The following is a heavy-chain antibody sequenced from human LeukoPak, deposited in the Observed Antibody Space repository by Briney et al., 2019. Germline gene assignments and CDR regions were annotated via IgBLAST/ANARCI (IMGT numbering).Heavy chain of an antibody. V-gene: IGHV3-21*01. J-gene: IGHJ4*02. CDR1: GLTFSNYN. CDR2: ITSSTSYI. Sequence: GGSLRLSCAASGLTFSNYNMNWVRQAPGKGLEWVSSITSSTSYIYYADSVKGRFTISRDNAKNSVYLQMNSLRAEDTAVYYCARDTSKWYTGRHKLAGAIDYWGQGTLVTVSS. D-gene: IGHD1-26*01. CDR3: ARDTSKWYTGRHKLAGAIDY.